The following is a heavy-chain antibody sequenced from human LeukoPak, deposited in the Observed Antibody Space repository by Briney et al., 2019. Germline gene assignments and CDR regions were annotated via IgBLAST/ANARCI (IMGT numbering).Heavy chain of an antibody. J-gene: IGHJ4*02. CDR2: ISWNSGSI. CDR1: GFTFDDYA. D-gene: IGHD6-6*01. Sequence: PGRSLRLSCAASGFTFDDYAMHWVRQAPGKGLEWVSGISWNSGSIGYADSVKGRFTISRDNAKNSLYLQMNSLRAEDTALYYCAKDMYSSSQMGGFDYWGQGTLVTVSS. CDR3: AKDMYSSSQMGGFDY. V-gene: IGHV3-9*01.